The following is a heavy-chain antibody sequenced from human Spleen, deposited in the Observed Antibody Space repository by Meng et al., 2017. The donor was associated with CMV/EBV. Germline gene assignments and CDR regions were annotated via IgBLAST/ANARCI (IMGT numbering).Heavy chain of an antibody. CDR3: ARQLIPATPLDF. D-gene: IGHD2-15*01. J-gene: IGHJ4*02. CDR1: GYSFNTYG. V-gene: IGHV1-18*04. Sequence: ASVKVSCKSSGYSFNTYGISWVRQAPGQGLEWLAWIGAYKGNTNYAQKFQDRVTLTIETSTSTAYMELRNLRLDDTAVYYCARQLIPATPLDFWGQGTLVTVSS. CDR2: IGAYKGNT.